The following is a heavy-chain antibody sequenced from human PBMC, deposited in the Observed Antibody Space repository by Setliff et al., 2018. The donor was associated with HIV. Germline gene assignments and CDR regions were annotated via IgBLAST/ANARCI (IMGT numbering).Heavy chain of an antibody. CDR1: GYTFTSYD. D-gene: IGHD3-22*01. CDR3: AREIGNYYDSSGYYPPTGYYYGMDV. Sequence: ASVKVSCKASGYTFTSYDISWVRQAPGQGLEWMGWISAYNGNTNYAQKLQGRATMTTDTSTSTAYMELRSLRSDDTAVYYCAREIGNYYDSSGYYPPTGYYYGMDVWGQGTTVTVSS. CDR2: ISAYNGNT. J-gene: IGHJ6*02. V-gene: IGHV1-18*01.